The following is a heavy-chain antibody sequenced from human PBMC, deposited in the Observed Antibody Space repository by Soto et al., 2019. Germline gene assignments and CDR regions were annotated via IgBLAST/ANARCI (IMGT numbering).Heavy chain of an antibody. D-gene: IGHD6-19*01. V-gene: IGHV3-30*18. CDR3: ANNRNSSGWEIDY. Sequence: QVQLVESGGGVVQPGRSLRPSCAASGFTFSSYGMHWVRQAPGTGLEWVAVISYDGSNKYYADSVKGRFTISRDNSKNTLYLQMNSLRAEDTAVYYCANNRNSSGWEIDYWGQGTLVTVSS. CDR1: GFTFSSYG. CDR2: ISYDGSNK. J-gene: IGHJ4*02.